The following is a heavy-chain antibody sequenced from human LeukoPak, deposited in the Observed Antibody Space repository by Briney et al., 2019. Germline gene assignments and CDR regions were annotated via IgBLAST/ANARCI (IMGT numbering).Heavy chain of an antibody. V-gene: IGHV3-48*03. CDR1: GFIFSTYE. J-gene: IGHJ4*02. CDR3: AKVEGQN. CDR2: ISYSGRTI. Sequence: GGSLRLSCAASGFIFSTYEMNWVRQAPGKGLEWLSYISYSGRTIYYADSVKGRFTISRDNSKNTLYLQMNSLRAEDTAVYYCAKVEGQNWGQGTLVTVSS.